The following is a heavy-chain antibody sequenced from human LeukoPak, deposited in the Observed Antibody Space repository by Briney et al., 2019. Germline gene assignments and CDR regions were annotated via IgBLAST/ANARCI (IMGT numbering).Heavy chain of an antibody. J-gene: IGHJ5*02. CDR3: ARGRRVYDYLWGSYRPNWFDP. CDR1: GDSINSSSYY. CDR2: VYYTGST. Sequence: SETLSLTCTVSGDSINSSSYYWGWIRQPPGKGLEWIGTVYYTGSTYYNPSLKSPVTMSLDTSKNQFSLRLSSVTAADTAVYYCARGRRVYDYLWGSYRPNWFDPWGQGSLVAVSS. V-gene: IGHV4-39*07. D-gene: IGHD3-16*02.